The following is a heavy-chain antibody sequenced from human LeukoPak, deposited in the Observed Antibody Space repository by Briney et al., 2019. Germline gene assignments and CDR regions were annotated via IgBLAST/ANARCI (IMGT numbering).Heavy chain of an antibody. J-gene: IGHJ6*03. V-gene: IGHV1-58*02. CDR3: AAVRLRFLEWWDFYYMDV. CDR1: GFTFTSSA. D-gene: IGHD3-3*01. CDR2: IVVGSGNT. Sequence: GTSVKVSCKASGFTFTSSAMQWVRQARGQRLEWIGWIVVGSGNTNYAQKFQERVTITRDMSTSTAYMELSSPRSEDTAVYYCAAVRLRFLEWWDFYYMDVWGKGTTVTVSS.